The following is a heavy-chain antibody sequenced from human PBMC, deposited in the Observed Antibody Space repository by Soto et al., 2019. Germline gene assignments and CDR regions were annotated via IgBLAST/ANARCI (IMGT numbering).Heavy chain of an antibody. CDR1: GYTFTRSG. CDR3: ARHNSQWPNWFDP. V-gene: IGHV1-18*01. Sequence: ASVKVSCKASGYTFTRSGISWVRQAPGQGPEWMGWISSYNGDTNYAQTFQGRVTMTTDTSTNTAYMDLRSLRSDDTAVYYCARHNSQWPNWFDPWGQGTLVTVSS. J-gene: IGHJ5*02. CDR2: ISSYNGDT. D-gene: IGHD1-1*01.